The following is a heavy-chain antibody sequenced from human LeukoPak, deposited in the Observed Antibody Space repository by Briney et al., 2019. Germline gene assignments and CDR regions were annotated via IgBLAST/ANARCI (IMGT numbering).Heavy chain of an antibody. D-gene: IGHD3-22*01. V-gene: IGHV4-61*10. Sequence: SETLSLTCTVSGGSISSGSYYWSWIRQPAGKGLEWIGYIYYSGSTNYNPSLKSRVTISVDTSKNQFSLKLSSVTAADTAVYYCASISYDSSGYYPDYWGQGTLVTVSS. CDR3: ASISYDSSGYYPDY. CDR2: IYYSGST. CDR1: GGSISSGSYY. J-gene: IGHJ4*02.